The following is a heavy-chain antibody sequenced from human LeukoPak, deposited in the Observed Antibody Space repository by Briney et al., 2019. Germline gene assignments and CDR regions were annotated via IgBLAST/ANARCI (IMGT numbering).Heavy chain of an antibody. V-gene: IGHV4-34*01. CDR3: ATPNSGRFYYLDY. CDR2: INHSGST. J-gene: IGHJ4*02. Sequence: SETLSLTCAVYGGSFSGYYWSWIRQPPGKGLEWIGEINHSGSTNYNPSLKSRVTISVDTSKNQFSLKLSSVTAADTADYYCATPNSGRFYYLDYWGQGILVTVSS. CDR1: GGSFSGYY. D-gene: IGHD1-26*01.